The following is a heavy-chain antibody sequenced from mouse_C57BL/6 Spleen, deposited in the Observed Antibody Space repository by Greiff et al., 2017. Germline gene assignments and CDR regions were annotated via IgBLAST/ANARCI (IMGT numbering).Heavy chain of an antibody. CDR2: IYPGDGDT. CDR1: GYAFSSYW. J-gene: IGHJ4*01. V-gene: IGHV1-80*01. CDR3: ARGIYYGTSDYAMDY. Sequence: QVQLQQSGPELVKPGASVKISCKASGYAFSSYWMNWVKQRTGKGLEWIGQIYPGDGDTNYNGKFKGKATLTADKSSSTAYMQLSSLTSEDSAVYFCARGIYYGTSDYAMDYWGQGTSVTVSS. D-gene: IGHD2-1*01.